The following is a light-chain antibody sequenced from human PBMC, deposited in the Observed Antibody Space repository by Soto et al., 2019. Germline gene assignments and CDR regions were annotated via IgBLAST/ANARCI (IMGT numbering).Light chain of an antibody. CDR1: NSDVGSYNY. J-gene: IGLJ3*02. CDR3: SSYTTSNTVV. Sequence: QSVLTQPASVSGSPGQSIIISCTGTNSDVGSYNYVSWYQQHPGKAPRLMIFDVDTRPSGISNRFSGSKSGNTASLTISGLQAEDEADYYCSSYTTSNTVVFGGGTKLTVL. CDR2: DVD. V-gene: IGLV2-14*01.